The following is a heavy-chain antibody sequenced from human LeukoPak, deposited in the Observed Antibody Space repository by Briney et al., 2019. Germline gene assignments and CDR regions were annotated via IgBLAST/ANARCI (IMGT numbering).Heavy chain of an antibody. Sequence: EASVKVSCKASGYTFTNYDINWVRQATGQGLEWMGWMNPNSGNTGYAQKFQGRVTITRNTSISTAYMELSSLRSEDTAVYYCARANKYSYGTLFSHASFDYWGQGTLVTVSS. CDR3: ARANKYSYGTLFSHASFDY. CDR2: MNPNSGNT. D-gene: IGHD5-18*01. CDR1: GYTFTNYD. V-gene: IGHV1-8*03. J-gene: IGHJ4*02.